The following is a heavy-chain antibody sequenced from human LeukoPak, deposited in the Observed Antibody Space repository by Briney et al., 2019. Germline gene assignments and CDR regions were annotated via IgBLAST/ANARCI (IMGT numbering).Heavy chain of an antibody. V-gene: IGHV4-30-4*08. CDR2: IYYSGST. Sequence: SETLSLTCTVSGGSISSGDYYWSWIRQPPGKGLEWIGYIYYSGSTYYNPSLKSRVTISVDTSKNQFSLKLSSVTAADTAVYYCARGGSITIFGVVSPAFDIWGQGTMVTVSS. D-gene: IGHD3-3*01. J-gene: IGHJ3*02. CDR1: GGSISSGDYY. CDR3: ARGGSITIFGVVSPAFDI.